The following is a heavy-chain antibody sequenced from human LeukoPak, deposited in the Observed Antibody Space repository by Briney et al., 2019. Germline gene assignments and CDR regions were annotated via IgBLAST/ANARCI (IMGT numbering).Heavy chain of an antibody. CDR1: GFSFRSYS. J-gene: IGHJ4*02. CDR2: IGGGGDAI. CDR3: VRGGQGRDDYFDY. V-gene: IGHV3-48*04. Sequence: PGGSLRLSCTASGFSFRSYSLNWVRQPPGKGLEWISYIGGGGDAIYYAESVRGRFTISRDNARNSVYLQVNSLRVEDTAVYYCVRGGQGRDDYFDYWGQGTLVTVSS.